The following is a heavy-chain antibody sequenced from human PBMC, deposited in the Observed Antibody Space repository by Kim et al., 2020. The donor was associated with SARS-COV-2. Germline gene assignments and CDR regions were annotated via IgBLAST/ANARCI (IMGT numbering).Heavy chain of an antibody. CDR3: ARELRGYSDGNDAFDI. Sequence: GGSLRLSCAASGFTFSSYGMHWVRQAPGKGLEWVAVIWYDGSNKYYADSVKGRFTISRDNSKNTLYLQMNSLRAEDTAVYYCARELRGYSDGNDAFDIWGQWTMVTLSS. CDR2: IWYDGSNK. D-gene: IGHD5-18*01. CDR1: GFTFSSYG. V-gene: IGHV3-33*01. J-gene: IGHJ3*02.